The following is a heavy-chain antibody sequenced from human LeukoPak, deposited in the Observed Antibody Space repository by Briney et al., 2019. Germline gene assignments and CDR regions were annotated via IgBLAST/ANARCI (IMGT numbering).Heavy chain of an antibody. Sequence: GGSLRLSCTASGFTVSSYTMSWVRQAPGKGLKWVSTITTGGPNTYYADSVKGRFTVSRDDSKNTLYLQMNSLRAEDTAVYYCASTGRLGSYDYWGQGTLVTVSS. CDR3: ASTGRLGSYDY. V-gene: IGHV3-23*01. CDR1: GFTVSSYT. CDR2: ITTGGPNT. J-gene: IGHJ4*02. D-gene: IGHD1-1*01.